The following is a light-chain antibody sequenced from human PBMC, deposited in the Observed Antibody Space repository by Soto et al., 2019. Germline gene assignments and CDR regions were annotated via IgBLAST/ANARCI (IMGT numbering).Light chain of an antibody. J-gene: IGLJ1*01. CDR1: SSDIGGPTY. CDR2: DVN. Sequence: QSVLTQPASVSGSPGQSITVSCTGTSSDIGGPTYVSWYQQHPGKAPRLIIYDVNNRPSGVAARFSASKSGNTASLTISGLQAEDEADYYCTSYTRSGLYVFGTGTKVTVL. CDR3: TSYTRSGLYV. V-gene: IGLV2-14*01.